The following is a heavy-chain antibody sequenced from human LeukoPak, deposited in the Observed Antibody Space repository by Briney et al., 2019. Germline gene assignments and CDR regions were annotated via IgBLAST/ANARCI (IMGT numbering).Heavy chain of an antibody. Sequence: GGSLRLSCAASGFTFSSYGMHWVRQAPGKGLEWVAVISYDGSNKYYADSVKGRFTISRDNSKNTLYLQMNSLRAEDTAVCYCAKDRGDYYDSSGYSMDYWGQGTLVTVSS. V-gene: IGHV3-30*18. J-gene: IGHJ4*02. CDR3: AKDRGDYYDSSGYSMDY. D-gene: IGHD3-22*01. CDR1: GFTFSSYG. CDR2: ISYDGSNK.